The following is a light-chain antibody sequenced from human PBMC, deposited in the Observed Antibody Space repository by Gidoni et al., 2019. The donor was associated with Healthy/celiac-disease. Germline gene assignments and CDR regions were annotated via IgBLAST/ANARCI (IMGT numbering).Light chain of an antibody. CDR2: DAS. CDR1: QSVSSY. V-gene: IGKV3-11*01. J-gene: IGKJ5*01. CDR3: QQRSNWPPSIT. Sequence: EIVLTQSPATLSLSPGESATLSCMASQSVSSYLAWYQQKPGQTPRLLIYDASNRATGSPARFSGSGSGTDFTLPISSLEPEDFAFYYCQQRSNWPPSITFGQGTRLEIK.